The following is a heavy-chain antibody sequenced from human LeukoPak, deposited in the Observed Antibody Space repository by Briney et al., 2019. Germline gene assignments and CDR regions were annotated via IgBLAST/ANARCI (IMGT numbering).Heavy chain of an antibody. D-gene: IGHD4/OR15-4a*01. J-gene: IGHJ4*02. CDR1: GLTFSRYW. CDR3: TRDEYGAHDY. CDR2: INRDGREK. V-gene: IGHV3-7*05. Sequence: GGSLRLSCAVSGLTFSRYWMSWVRQGPGKGLEWVANINRDGREKYYVDSVKGRFTISRDNAKNTLYLQMNSVRAEDTAVYYCTRDEYGAHDYWGQGTLVTVSS.